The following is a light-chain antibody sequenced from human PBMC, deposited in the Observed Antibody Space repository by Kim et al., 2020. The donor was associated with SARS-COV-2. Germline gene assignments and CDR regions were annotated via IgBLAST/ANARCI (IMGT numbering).Light chain of an antibody. J-gene: IGLJ3*02. Sequence: QSITISCTATSGNVGGYNYVSWYQHHPGKAPTLMIYDVSNRPSGVSNRFSGSKSGNTASLTISGLQAEDEADYYCSSYTSSSTLVVFGGGTQLTVL. CDR1: SGNVGGYNY. V-gene: IGLV2-14*03. CDR2: DVS. CDR3: SSYTSSSTLVV.